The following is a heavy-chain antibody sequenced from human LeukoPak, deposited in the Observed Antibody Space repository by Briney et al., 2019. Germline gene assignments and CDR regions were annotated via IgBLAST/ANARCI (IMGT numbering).Heavy chain of an antibody. D-gene: IGHD6-19*01. J-gene: IGHJ3*02. Sequence: GGSLRLSCAASGFTFSSYAMHWVRQAPGKGLEWVAVISYDGSNKYYADSVKGRFTISRDNSKNTLYLQMNSLRAEDTAVYYCARVSSGGWYRIDAFDIWGQGTMVTVSS. CDR1: GFTFSSYA. CDR2: ISYDGSNK. CDR3: ARVSSGGWYRIDAFDI. V-gene: IGHV3-30-3*01.